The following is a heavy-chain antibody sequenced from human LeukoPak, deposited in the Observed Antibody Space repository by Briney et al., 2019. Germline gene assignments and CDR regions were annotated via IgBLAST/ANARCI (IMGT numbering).Heavy chain of an antibody. CDR3: ARADIVVVVAATPDY. J-gene: IGHJ4*02. V-gene: IGHV3-30-3*01. CDR2: ISYDGSNK. D-gene: IGHD2-15*01. CDR1: GFTFSSYA. Sequence: GGSLRLSCAASGFTFSSYAMHWVRQPPGKGLEWVAVISYDGSNKYYADSVKGRFTSSRDNSKNTLYLQMNSLRAEDTAVYYCARADIVVVVAATPDYWGQGTLVTVSS.